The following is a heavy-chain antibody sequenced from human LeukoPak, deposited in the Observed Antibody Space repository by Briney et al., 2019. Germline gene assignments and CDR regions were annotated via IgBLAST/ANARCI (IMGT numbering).Heavy chain of an antibody. V-gene: IGHV1-8*03. D-gene: IGHD3-3*01. CDR1: GYTFTSYD. CDR3: ARGTTIFGVVSLDY. J-gene: IGHJ4*02. CDR2: MNPNSGNT. Sequence: ASVKVSCKASGYTFTSYDINWVRQATGQGLEWMGWMNPNSGNTGYAQKFQGRVTITRNTSISTAYMELSSLRSEDTAVYYCARGTTIFGVVSLDYWGREPWSPSPQ.